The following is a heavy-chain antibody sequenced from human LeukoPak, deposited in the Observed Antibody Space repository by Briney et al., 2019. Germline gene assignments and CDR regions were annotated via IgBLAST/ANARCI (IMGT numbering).Heavy chain of an antibody. CDR2: ISGYNGNT. V-gene: IGHV1-18*04. CDR3: ARDDILTGSDY. D-gene: IGHD3-9*01. J-gene: IGHJ4*02. Sequence: GASVKVSCKASGNTFTSHGISWVRQAPGQGPEWMGWISGYNGNTNYAQKIQGRVTMTTDTSTNTAYMELRSLRSDDTAVYYCARDDILTGSDYWGQGTLVTVSS. CDR1: GNTFTSHG.